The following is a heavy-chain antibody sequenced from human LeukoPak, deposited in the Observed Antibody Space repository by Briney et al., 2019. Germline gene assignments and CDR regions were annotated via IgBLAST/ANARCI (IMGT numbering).Heavy chain of an antibody. CDR1: GYTLTELS. J-gene: IGHJ4*02. CDR2: FDPEDGET. Sequence: ASVKVSCKVSGYTLTELSMHWVRQAPGKGLEWMGGFDPEDGETIYAQKFQGRVTMTEDTSTDTAYMELSSLRSEDTAEYYCATVTGTTFDFDYWGQGTRVTVSS. CDR3: ATVTGTTFDFDY. V-gene: IGHV1-24*01. D-gene: IGHD1-7*01.